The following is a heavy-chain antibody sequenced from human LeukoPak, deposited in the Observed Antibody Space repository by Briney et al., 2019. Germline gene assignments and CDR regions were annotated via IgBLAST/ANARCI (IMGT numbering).Heavy chain of an antibody. CDR3: ARDFGSAAGTIFDY. V-gene: IGHV1-2*02. CDR1: GYTFTAYY. J-gene: IGHJ4*02. Sequence: ASVKVSCKASGYTFTAYYMHWVRQAPGQGLEWMGWINPDNGGTHSAQNFQGRVTMTRATSISTAYMELSRLRSEDTAVYYCARDFGSAAGTIFDYWGQGTLVTVSS. D-gene: IGHD6-13*01. CDR2: INPDNGGT.